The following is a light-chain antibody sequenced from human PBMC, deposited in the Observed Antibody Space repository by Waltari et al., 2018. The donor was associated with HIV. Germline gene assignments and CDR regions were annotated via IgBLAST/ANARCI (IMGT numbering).Light chain of an antibody. J-gene: IGKJ1*01. Sequence: DIVMTQSPDSLAVSLGERAPINCQSSQSISHNSNKQKYLAWYQQTPGQPHRLLIYGASARESGVPDRFSGSGSGTSFSLSISSLQAEDVAVYFCQQYYSSPRTFGQGTKVEIK. CDR1: QSISHNSNKQKY. V-gene: IGKV4-1*01. CDR2: GAS. CDR3: QQYYSSPRT.